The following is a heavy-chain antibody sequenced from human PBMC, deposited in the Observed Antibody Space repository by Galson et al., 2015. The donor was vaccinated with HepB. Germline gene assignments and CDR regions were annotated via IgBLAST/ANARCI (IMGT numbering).Heavy chain of an antibody. D-gene: IGHD3-3*01. CDR2: IYYSGST. CDR3: LRIHYDFWSGYYLSWGPGVYGMDV. V-gene: IGHV4-39*01. CDR1: GGSISSSSYY. J-gene: IGHJ6*02. Sequence: SETLSLTCTVSGGSISSSSYYWGWIRQPPGKGLEWIGSIYYSGSTYYNPSLKSRVTISVDTSKNQFSLKLSSVTAADTAVYYCLRIHYDFWSGYYLSWGPGVYGMDVWGQGTTVTVSS.